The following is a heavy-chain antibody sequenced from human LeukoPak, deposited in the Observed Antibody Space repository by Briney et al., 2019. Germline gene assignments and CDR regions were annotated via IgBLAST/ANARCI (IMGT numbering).Heavy chain of an antibody. J-gene: IGHJ6*03. Sequence: SETLSLTCAVYGGSLSGYYWSWIRQPPGKGLEWIGEINHSGSTNYNPSLKSRVTISIDTSQNQFSLKLSSVTAADTAVYYCAKIHCSGTSCSYSYYYMAVWGKGNTVTFSS. CDR3: AKIHCSGTSCSYSYYYMAV. D-gene: IGHD2-2*01. CDR1: GGSLSGYY. V-gene: IGHV4-34*01. CDR2: INHSGST.